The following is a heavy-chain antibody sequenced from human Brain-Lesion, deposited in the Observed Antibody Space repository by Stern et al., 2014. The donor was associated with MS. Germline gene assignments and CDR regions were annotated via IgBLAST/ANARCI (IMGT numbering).Heavy chain of an antibody. CDR3: AKDRQLRTYFFDY. D-gene: IGHD6-6*01. CDR2: ISYDGGDP. V-gene: IGHV3-30*18. Sequence: VQLVESGGGVVYPWRPLRLSCAASGFTFSTFGMHWVRQAPGKGLAWVAFISYDGGDPYYADSVKGRFTISRDNSKNTLYLQMNSLRVEDTAVYHCAKDRQLRTYFFDYWGQGSLVTVSS. J-gene: IGHJ4*02. CDR1: GFTFSTFG.